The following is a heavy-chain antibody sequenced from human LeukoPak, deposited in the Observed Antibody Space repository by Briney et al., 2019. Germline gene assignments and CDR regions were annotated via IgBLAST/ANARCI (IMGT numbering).Heavy chain of an antibody. V-gene: IGHV1-2*02. CDR2: INPDSGGT. CDR1: GYTFTGYY. CDR3: ARAPGSGYAFDS. J-gene: IGHJ4*02. Sequence: ASVKVSCKASGYTFTGYYIHWVRQAPGQGLEWMGWINPDSGGTKSAQKFQGRVTMTRDTSINTAYMELSRLASADTAVYYCARAPGSGYAFDSWGQGTQVTVSS. D-gene: IGHD5-12*01.